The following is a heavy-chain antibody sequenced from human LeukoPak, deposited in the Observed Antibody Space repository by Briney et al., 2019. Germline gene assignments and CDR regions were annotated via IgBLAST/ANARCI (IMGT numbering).Heavy chain of an antibody. CDR2: INAVDANT. V-gene: IGHV3-23*01. CDR1: GFIFNNFA. CDR3: ANQFLYSN. Sequence: GGSLTLSCAASGFIFNNFAMTWVRPAPRKGLEWVASINAVDANTYYADSVRGRFTVSRDNSKNTLYLQMANLGAEDRALYFFANQFLYSNWGQGSLVTVSS. D-gene: IGHD3-10*01. J-gene: IGHJ4*02.